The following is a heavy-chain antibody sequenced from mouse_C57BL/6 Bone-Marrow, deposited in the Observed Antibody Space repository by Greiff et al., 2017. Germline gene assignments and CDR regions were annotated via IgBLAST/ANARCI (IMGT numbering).Heavy chain of an antibody. Sequence: QVQLQQPGAELVMPGASVKLSCKASAYTFTSYWMPWLKQSPGQGLEWFGNIDPSIGFTNYNQKFKGKSTLTVDKPSSTAYMQLSSLTSEDSAVYYCARTSTVGAGDYWGQGTTRTVSS. CDR2: IDPSIGFT. CDR1: AYTFTSYW. V-gene: IGHV1-69*01. D-gene: IGHD1-1*01. CDR3: ARTSTVGAGDY. J-gene: IGHJ2*01.